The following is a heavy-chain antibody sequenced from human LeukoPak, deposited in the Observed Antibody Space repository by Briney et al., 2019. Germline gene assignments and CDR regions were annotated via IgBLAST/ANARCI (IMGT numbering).Heavy chain of an antibody. CDR1: GGTFSSYA. D-gene: IGHD1-26*01. V-gene: IGHV1-69*13. CDR3: ARGMGTTLHYYYGMDV. Sequence: SVTVSCTASGGTFSSYAISWVRQAPGQGLEWMGGIIPIFGTANYAQKFQGRVTITADESTSTAYMELSSLRSRDTAVYYCARGMGTTLHYYYGMDVWGQGTTVTVSS. CDR2: IIPIFGTA. J-gene: IGHJ6*02.